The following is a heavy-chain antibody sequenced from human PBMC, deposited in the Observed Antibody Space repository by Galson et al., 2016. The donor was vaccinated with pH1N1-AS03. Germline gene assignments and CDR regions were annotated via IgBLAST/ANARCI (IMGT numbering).Heavy chain of an antibody. CDR2: ISGSGVTT. V-gene: IGHV3-23*01. Sequence: SLRLSCAASGFTFSSYAMSWVRQTPGKGLEWVSAISGSGVTTYYAESVKGRFTISRDNSKTTVSLQMNSLSADDTAIYYCSKGVRYAFYAQFDRLGQGTLVTVSS. CDR3: SKGVRYAFYAQFDR. D-gene: IGHD2/OR15-2a*01. J-gene: IGHJ4*02. CDR1: GFTFSSYA.